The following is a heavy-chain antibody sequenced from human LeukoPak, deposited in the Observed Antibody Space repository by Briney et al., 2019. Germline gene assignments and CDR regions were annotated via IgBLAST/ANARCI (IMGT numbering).Heavy chain of an antibody. D-gene: IGHD5-12*01. CDR3: AKDWGLYSGYDGGDWFDP. J-gene: IGHJ5*02. V-gene: IGHV3-23*01. Sequence: GGSLRLSCAASGFTFSSYAMSWVRQAPGKGLEWVSAISGSGGSTYYADSVKGRFTISRDNSKNTLYLQLNSLRAEDTAVYYCAKDWGLYSGYDGGDWFDPWGQGTLVTVSS. CDR1: GFTFSSYA. CDR2: ISGSGGST.